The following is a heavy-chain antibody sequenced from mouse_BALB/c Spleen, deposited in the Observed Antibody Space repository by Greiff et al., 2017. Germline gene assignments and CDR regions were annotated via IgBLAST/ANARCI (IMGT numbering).Heavy chain of an antibody. J-gene: IGHJ3*01. CDR1: GYTFTDYW. D-gene: IGHD2-1*01. V-gene: IGHV1-69*01. Sequence: QVQLQQPGAELVMPGASVKMSCKASGYTFTDYWMHWVKQRPGQGLEWIGAIDTSDSYTSYNQKFKGKATLTVDESSSTAYMQLSSLTSEDSAVYYCAGGNPFAYWGQGTLVTVSA. CDR2: IDTSDSYT. CDR3: AGGNPFAY.